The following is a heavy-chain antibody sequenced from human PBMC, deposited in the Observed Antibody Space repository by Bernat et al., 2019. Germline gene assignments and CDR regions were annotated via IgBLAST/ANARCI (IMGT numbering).Heavy chain of an antibody. CDR1: GFTFTSSA. J-gene: IGHJ4*02. CDR2: IVVGSGNT. Sequence: QMQLVQSGPEVKKPGTSVKVSCKASGFTFTSSAMQWVRQARGQRLDWIGWIVVGSGNTNYAQKFQESVTITRNMSTSTAYMELSSLRSEDTAVYYCAAGKWFGELLDGDYWGQGTLVTVSS. D-gene: IGHD3-10*01. CDR3: AAGKWFGELLDGDY. V-gene: IGHV1-58*02.